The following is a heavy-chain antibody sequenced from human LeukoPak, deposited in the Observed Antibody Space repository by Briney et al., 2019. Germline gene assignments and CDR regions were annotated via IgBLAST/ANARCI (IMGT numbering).Heavy chain of an antibody. Sequence: PGASLRPSCAASGFTVSSNYMSWVRQAPGKGLEWVSVIYSGGSTYYADSVKGRFTISRDNSKNTLYLQMNSLRAEDTAVYYCARVLRYYDSSGYGYYFDYWGQGTLVTVSS. CDR3: ARVLRYYDSSGYGYYFDY. CDR2: IYSGGST. CDR1: GFTVSSNY. D-gene: IGHD3-22*01. J-gene: IGHJ4*02. V-gene: IGHV3-53*01.